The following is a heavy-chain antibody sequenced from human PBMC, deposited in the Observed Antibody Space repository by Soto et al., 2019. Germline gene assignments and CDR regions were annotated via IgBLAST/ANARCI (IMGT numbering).Heavy chain of an antibody. D-gene: IGHD4-4*01. V-gene: IGHV1-69*08. Sequence: QVQLVQSGAEVKKPGSSVKVSCKASGGTFSSYTISWVRQAPGQGLEWMGRIIPILCIANYAQKVQGRVTLPADKSRSTAYMELSSLRSEDTAVYYCARDPTVTTTRRGEGYYYYMDVWGKGTTVTVSS. J-gene: IGHJ6*03. CDR1: GGTFSSYT. CDR2: IIPILCIA. CDR3: ARDPTVTTTRRGEGYYYYMDV.